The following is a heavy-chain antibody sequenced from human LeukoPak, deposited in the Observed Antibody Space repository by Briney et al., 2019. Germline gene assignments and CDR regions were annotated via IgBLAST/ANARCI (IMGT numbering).Heavy chain of an antibody. CDR3: XXXXXXXXRELSPFDY. CDR2: ISSSSSYI. CDR1: GFTXSSYS. J-gene: IGHJ4*02. D-gene: IGHD1-26*01. Sequence: CXXSGFTXSSYSMNWVRQAPGKGLEWVSSISSSSSYIYYADSVKGRFTISRDNAKNSLYLQMNSLRAEDTAVYYXXXXXXXXXRELSPFDYWGQGTLVTVSS. V-gene: IGHV3-21*01.